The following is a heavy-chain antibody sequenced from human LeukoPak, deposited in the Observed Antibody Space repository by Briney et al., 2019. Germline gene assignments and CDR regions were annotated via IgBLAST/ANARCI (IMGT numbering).Heavy chain of an antibody. CDR2: IYSGGST. D-gene: IGHD6-19*01. CDR1: GFTVSSNY. Sequence: GGSLRLSCAASGFTVSSNYMSWVRQAPGKGLEWVSVIYSGGSTYYADSVKGRFTISRDNSTNTLYLQMNSLRAEDTAVYYCAREVRRIAVAGTFDYWGQGTLVTVSS. J-gene: IGHJ4*02. V-gene: IGHV3-66*01. CDR3: AREVRRIAVAGTFDY.